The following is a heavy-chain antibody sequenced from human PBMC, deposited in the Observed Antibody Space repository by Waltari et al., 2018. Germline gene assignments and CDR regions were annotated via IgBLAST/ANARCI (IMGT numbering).Heavy chain of an antibody. CDR1: GFTFTDHY. Sequence: EVQLVESGGGLVQPGGSLRLSCVGSGFTFTDHYVDWVRQAPGKGLEWVSRTKNRGNSHITDYAASVKGRFIGSRDDSKNSLYLQMNNLQTEDTAVYYCARDTATALDSWGQGTLVIVSS. J-gene: IGHJ5*01. D-gene: IGHD1-1*01. CDR2: TKNRGNSHIT. CDR3: ARDTATALDS. V-gene: IGHV3-72*01.